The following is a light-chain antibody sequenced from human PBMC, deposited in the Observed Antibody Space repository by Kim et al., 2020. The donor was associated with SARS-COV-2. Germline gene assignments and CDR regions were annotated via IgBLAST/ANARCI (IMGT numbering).Light chain of an antibody. CDR2: AAS. CDR3: QQSWT. CDR1: QSISSY. V-gene: IGKV1-39*01. Sequence: PSSLSASVGDRVTITCRASQSISSYLNWYQQKPGKAPKLLIYAASSLQSGVPSRFSGSGSGTDFTLTISSLQPEDFATYYCQQSWTFGQGTKLEI. J-gene: IGKJ2*01.